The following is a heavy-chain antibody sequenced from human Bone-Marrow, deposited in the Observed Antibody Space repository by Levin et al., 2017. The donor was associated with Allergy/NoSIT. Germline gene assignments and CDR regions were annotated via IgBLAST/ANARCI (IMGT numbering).Heavy chain of an antibody. CDR3: ARELRFFEWLSKHYYYYYGMDV. D-gene: IGHD3-3*01. CDR1: GFTFSSYA. CDR2: ISYDGSNK. J-gene: IGHJ6*02. Sequence: GGSLRLSCAASGFTFSSYAMHWVRQAPGKGLEWVAVISYDGSNKYYADSVKGRFTISRDNSKNTLYLQMNSLRAEDTAVYYCARELRFFEWLSKHYYYYYGMDVWGQGTPVTVSS. V-gene: IGHV3-30*04.